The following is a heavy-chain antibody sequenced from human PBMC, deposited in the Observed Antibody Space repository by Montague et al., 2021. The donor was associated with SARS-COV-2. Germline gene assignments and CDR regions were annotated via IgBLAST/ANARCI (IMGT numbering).Heavy chain of an antibody. CDR1: GGSIYSSSYY. CDR3: GSFIDY. Sequence: SETLSLTCTVSGGSIYSSSYYWGWIRQPPGKGLEWIGNVFYSGSTYYNPSLKSRVTISVDTSKNQFSLKLNSVTAADTAVYYCGSFIDYWGQGTPVTVSS. V-gene: IGHV4-39*01. CDR2: VFYSGST. J-gene: IGHJ4*02.